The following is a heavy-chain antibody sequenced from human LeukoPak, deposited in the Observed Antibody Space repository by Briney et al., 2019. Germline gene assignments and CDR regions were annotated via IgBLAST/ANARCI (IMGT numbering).Heavy chain of an antibody. D-gene: IGHD1-26*01. CDR1: GFTFSSYG. Sequence: GGSLRLSCAASGFTFSSYGMHWVRQAPGKGLEWVPVIWYDGSNKYYADSVKGRFTISRDNSKNTLYLQMNSLRAEDAAVYYCAKDPRGSYSRDYYYYMDVWGKGTTVTVSS. CDR2: IWYDGSNK. CDR3: AKDPRGSYSRDYYYYMDV. V-gene: IGHV3-33*06. J-gene: IGHJ6*03.